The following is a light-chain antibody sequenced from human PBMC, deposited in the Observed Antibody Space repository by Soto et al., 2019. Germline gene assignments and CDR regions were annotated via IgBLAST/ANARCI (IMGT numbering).Light chain of an antibody. V-gene: IGKV1-5*01. J-gene: IGKJ4*01. CDR2: DAS. CDR3: QQYNSYSGLT. Sequence: DIQMTQSPSTLSASVGDRVTITCRASQSISSWLAWYQQKPGKAPKLLIYDASSLESGVPPRFSGSGSGTEFTLTISSLQPDDFATYYCQQYNSYSGLTFGGGTKVEIK. CDR1: QSISSW.